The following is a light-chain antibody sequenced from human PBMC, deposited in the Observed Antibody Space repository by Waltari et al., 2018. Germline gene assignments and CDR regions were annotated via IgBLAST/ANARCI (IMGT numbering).Light chain of an antibody. CDR3: CSYAGSDTFVV. CDR2: EVS. V-gene: IGLV2-23*02. Sequence: QSALTQPASVSGSPGQSITISCTGTSSDVGSYNLVSWSHQHPDKAPKLMIYEVSNRPSGVSDRFSGSKSGNTASLTISGLQAEDEADYYCCSYAGSDTFVVLGGGTKLTVL. J-gene: IGLJ2*01. CDR1: SSDVGSYNL.